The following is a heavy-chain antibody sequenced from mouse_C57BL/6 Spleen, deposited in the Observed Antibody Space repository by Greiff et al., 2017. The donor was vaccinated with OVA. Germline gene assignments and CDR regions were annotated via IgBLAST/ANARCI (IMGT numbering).Heavy chain of an antibody. CDR3: ARWDLLPEHYAMDY. V-gene: IGHV1-82*01. Sequence: VQLQQSGPELVKPGASVKISCKASGYAFSSSWMNWVKQRPGKGLEWIGRIYPGDGDTNYNGKFKGKATLTADKSSSTAYMQLSSLTSEDSAVYFCARWDLLPEHYAMDYWGQGTSVTVSS. J-gene: IGHJ4*01. CDR2: IYPGDGDT. CDR1: GYAFSSSW. D-gene: IGHD1-1*01.